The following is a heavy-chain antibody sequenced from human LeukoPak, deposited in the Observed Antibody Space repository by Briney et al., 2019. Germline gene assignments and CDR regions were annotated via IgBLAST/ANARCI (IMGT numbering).Heavy chain of an antibody. J-gene: IGHJ3*02. D-gene: IGHD3-10*01. V-gene: IGHV3-23*01. CDR3: AKPHYGSGSSDAFDI. Sequence: PGGSLRLSCAASGFTFSSYGMSWVRQAPGKGLEWVSAISGSGGSTYYADSVKGRFTISRDNSKNTLYLQMNSLRAEDTAVYYCAKPHYGSGSSDAFDIWGQGTMVTVSS. CDR1: GFTFSSYG. CDR2: ISGSGGST.